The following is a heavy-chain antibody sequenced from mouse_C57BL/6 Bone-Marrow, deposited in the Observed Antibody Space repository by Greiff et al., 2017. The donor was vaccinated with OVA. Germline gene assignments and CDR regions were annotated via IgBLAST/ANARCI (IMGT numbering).Heavy chain of an antibody. Sequence: QVQLKQPGAELVKPGASVKLSCKASGYTFTSSWMHWVKQRPGQGLEWIGMIHPTSGSTNYNEKFKSKATLTVDTSSSTAYMQLSSLTSEDSAVYYCAPLISTVPVEYCDHWGQGTTLTVSS. CDR1: GYTFTSSW. D-gene: IGHD1-1*01. CDR3: APLISTVPVEYCDH. V-gene: IGHV1-64*01. J-gene: IGHJ2*01. CDR2: IHPTSGST.